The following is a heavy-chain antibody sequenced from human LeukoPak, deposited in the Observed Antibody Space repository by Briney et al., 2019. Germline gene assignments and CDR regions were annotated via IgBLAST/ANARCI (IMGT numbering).Heavy chain of an antibody. CDR2: IHHSGRS. CDR3: ARDSYDFLTGYTSD. CDR1: GASISTDDYY. D-gene: IGHD3-9*01. J-gene: IGHJ4*02. Sequence: SQTLSLTCAVSGASISTDDYYWSWIRQPPGKGLEWFGYIHHSGRSYYNPSLKSRVAMSVDTSKNQFSLKLISVTAADTAVYYCARDSYDFLTGYTSDWGRGTLVT. V-gene: IGHV4-30-4*01.